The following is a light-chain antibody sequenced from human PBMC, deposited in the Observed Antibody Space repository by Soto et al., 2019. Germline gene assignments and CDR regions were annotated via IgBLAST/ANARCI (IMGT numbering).Light chain of an antibody. CDR1: QDISNF. CDR3: QQFIDGWT. J-gene: IGKJ1*01. Sequence: DIQMTQSPSSLSASVGDSVAITCRASQDISNFLNWYQQTPGKAPKLLTYDASDLETVVPSRFRGSGSETEFTLTISGLQPDDFATYYCQQFIDGWTFGQGTKVDIK. V-gene: IGKV1-33*01. CDR2: DAS.